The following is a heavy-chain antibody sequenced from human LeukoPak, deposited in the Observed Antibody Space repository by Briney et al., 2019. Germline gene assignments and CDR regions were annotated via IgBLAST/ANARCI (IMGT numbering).Heavy chain of an antibody. J-gene: IGHJ5*02. CDR2: INPNSGGT. CDR1: GYTFTSYG. D-gene: IGHD2-2*02. CDR3: ARAYCSSTSCYTGGSRWFDP. V-gene: IGHV1-2*02. Sequence: GASVKVSCKASGYTFTSYGISWVRQAPGQGLEWMGWINPNSGGTNYAQKFQGRVTMTRDTSISTAYMELSRLRSDDTAVYYCARAYCSSTSCYTGGSRWFDPWGQGTLVTVSS.